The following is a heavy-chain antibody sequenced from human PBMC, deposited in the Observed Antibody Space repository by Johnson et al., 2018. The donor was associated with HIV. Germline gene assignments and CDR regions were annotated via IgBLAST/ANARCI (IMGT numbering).Heavy chain of an antibody. D-gene: IGHD1-26*01. CDR2: IYSGGST. CDR1: GFTVSSNY. J-gene: IGHJ3*02. V-gene: IGHV3-66*01. CDR3: AKVFGELPDAFDI. Sequence: VQLVESGGGLVQPGGSLRVSCAASGFTVSSNYMSWVRQAPGKGLEWVSVIYSGGSTYYADSVKGRFTISRDNSKNTLYLQMNSLRAEDTAVYYCAKVFGELPDAFDIWGQGTMVTVSS.